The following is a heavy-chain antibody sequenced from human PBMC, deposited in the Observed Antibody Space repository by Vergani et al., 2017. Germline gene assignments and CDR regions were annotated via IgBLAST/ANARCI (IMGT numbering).Heavy chain of an antibody. Sequence: EVQLVESGGGLVQPGGSLRLSCAASGFTFSSYWMHWVRQAPGKGLVWVSRINSDGSSTSYADSVKGRFTISRDNAKNTLYLQMNSLRAEDTAVSYCARDTSIAVAGIWSFNDYWGQGTLVTVSS. CDR2: INSDGSST. J-gene: IGHJ4*02. CDR3: ARDTSIAVAGIWSFNDY. V-gene: IGHV3-74*01. CDR1: GFTFSSYW. D-gene: IGHD6-19*01.